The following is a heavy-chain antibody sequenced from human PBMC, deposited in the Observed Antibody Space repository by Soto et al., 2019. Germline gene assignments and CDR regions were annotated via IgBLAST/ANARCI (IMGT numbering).Heavy chain of an antibody. V-gene: IGHV4-39*01. Sequence: QLQLQESGPGLVKPSETLSLTCTVSGGSISSSSYYWGWIRQPPGKGLEWIGSIYYSGSTYYNPSLKSRVTISVDTSKNHCSLKLSSVTAADTAVYYCARAAVQQLEFLGEYYFDYWGQGTLVTVSS. CDR1: GGSISSSSYY. J-gene: IGHJ4*02. CDR3: ARAAVQQLEFLGEYYFDY. CDR2: IYYSGST. D-gene: IGHD6-13*01.